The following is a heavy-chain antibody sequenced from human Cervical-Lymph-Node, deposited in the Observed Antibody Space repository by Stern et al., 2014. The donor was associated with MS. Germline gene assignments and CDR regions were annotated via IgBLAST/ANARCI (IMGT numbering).Heavy chain of an antibody. V-gene: IGHV3-30*18. CDR1: GFNFRTYG. D-gene: IGHD3-22*01. Sequence: VQLVESGGGVVQPGRSHRLSCAASGFNFRTYGMHWVRRAPGKGLEWMAVISSNGSTEDYADYVQGRFTIARDNSKNTVFLQLNSLRAEDTAVYYCAKGRTKGYYYSHFDSWGQGTLVTVSS. CDR2: ISSNGSTE. J-gene: IGHJ4*02. CDR3: AKGRTKGYYYSHFDS.